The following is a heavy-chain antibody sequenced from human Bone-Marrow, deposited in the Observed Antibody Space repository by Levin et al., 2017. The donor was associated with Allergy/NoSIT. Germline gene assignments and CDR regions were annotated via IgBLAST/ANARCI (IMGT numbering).Heavy chain of an antibody. CDR3: ARDSFCGADCGEDGFDS. Sequence: PSETLSLTCAVSGGSISSGPYPWNWIRQPPGKGLEWIGNIYASGNTYYNPSLKSRVTMSVDTSTNQFSLKLNSVTAADTAVYYCARDSFCGADCGEDGFDSWGQGILVTVSS. V-gene: IGHV4-30-2*01. CDR2: IYASGNT. J-gene: IGHJ3*02. D-gene: IGHD2-21*02. CDR1: GGSISSGPYP.